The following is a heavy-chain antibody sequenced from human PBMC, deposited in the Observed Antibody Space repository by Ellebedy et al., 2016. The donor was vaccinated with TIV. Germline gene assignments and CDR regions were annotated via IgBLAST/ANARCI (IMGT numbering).Heavy chain of an antibody. Sequence: GESLKISCAASGFSISSYSMNWVRRAPGKGLEWVAYIRNTGERTFYPDSVKGRFTISRDTAKNSLYLQMNSLRDEDTATYYCARESDSGSYYNVWGRGTLVTVSS. D-gene: IGHD3-10*01. J-gene: IGHJ4*02. V-gene: IGHV3-48*02. CDR2: IRNTGERT. CDR1: GFSISSYS. CDR3: ARESDSGSYYNV.